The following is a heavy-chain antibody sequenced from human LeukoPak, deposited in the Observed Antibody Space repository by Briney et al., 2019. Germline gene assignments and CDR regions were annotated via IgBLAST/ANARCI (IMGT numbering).Heavy chain of an antibody. V-gene: IGHV3-21*01. J-gene: IGHJ5*02. Sequence: GGSLRLSCAASGFTFSSYGMHWVRQAPGKGLEWVAFISRTSESIFYADSLKGRFTISRDNAKNSLYLQMNGLRAEDTAAYYCARGATDTTRWFDPWGQGTLVIVSS. CDR1: GFTFSSYG. CDR3: ARGATDTTRWFDP. D-gene: IGHD1-7*01. CDR2: ISRTSESI.